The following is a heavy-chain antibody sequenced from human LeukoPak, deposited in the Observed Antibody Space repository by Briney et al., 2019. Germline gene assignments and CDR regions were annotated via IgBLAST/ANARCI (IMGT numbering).Heavy chain of an antibody. CDR1: GFTFSSYG. D-gene: IGHD3-22*01. CDR3: ANALGYDSSGYYFSYCFDY. Sequence: GGSLRLPCAASGFTFSSYGMSWVRQAPGKGLEWASAISGSGGSTYYADSVKGRFTISRDNSKNTLYLQMNSLRAEDTAVYYCANALGYDSSGYYFSYCFDYWGQGTLVTVSS. V-gene: IGHV3-23*01. J-gene: IGHJ4*02. CDR2: ISGSGGST.